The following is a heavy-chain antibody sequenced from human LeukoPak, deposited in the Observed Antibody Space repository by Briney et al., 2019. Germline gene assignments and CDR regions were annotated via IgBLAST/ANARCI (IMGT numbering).Heavy chain of an antibody. J-gene: IGHJ6*03. D-gene: IGHD6-19*01. V-gene: IGHV3-11*01. CDR1: GFTFSDYY. Sequence: GGSLRLSRAASGFTFSDYYMSWIRQAPGKGLEWVSYISSSGSTIYYADSVKGRFTISRDNAKNSLYLQMNSLRAEDTAVYYCAKSSGWYLNYYYYYYMDVWGKGTTVTVSS. CDR2: ISSSGSTI. CDR3: AKSSGWYLNYYYYYYMDV.